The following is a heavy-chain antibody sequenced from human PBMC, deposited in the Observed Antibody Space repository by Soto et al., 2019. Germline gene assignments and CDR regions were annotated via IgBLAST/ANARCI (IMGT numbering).Heavy chain of an antibody. CDR2: SIPILGRA. Sequence: QVQLVQSGTEVKKPGSSVAVSCQASAGTFNNHSLSWVRQAPGQGLEWMERSIPILGRADYSQKFQGRLTLTVDKSTSTADMELSSLTSEDTAVYYCVIDPGYSDFWGQGTLVTVSS. J-gene: IGHJ4*02. V-gene: IGHV1-69*02. CDR1: AGTFNNHS. CDR3: VIDPGYSDF. D-gene: IGHD2-15*01.